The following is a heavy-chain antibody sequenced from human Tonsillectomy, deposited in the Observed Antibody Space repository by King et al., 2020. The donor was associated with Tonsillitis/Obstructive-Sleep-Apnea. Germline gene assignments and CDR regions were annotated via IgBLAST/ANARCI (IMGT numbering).Heavy chain of an antibody. CDR1: GGTFSSYA. CDR3: ARDSQYYDFWSGYYNGNYYYYYYMDV. V-gene: IGHV1-69*12. CDR2: IIPIFGTA. D-gene: IGHD3-3*01. J-gene: IGHJ6*03. Sequence: VQLVQSGAEVKKPGSSVKVSCKASGGTFSSYAISWVRQAPGQGLEWMGGIIPIFGTANYAQKFQGRVTITADESTGTAYMELSSLRSEDTAVYYCARDSQYYDFWSGYYNGNYYYYYYMDVWGKGTTVTVSS.